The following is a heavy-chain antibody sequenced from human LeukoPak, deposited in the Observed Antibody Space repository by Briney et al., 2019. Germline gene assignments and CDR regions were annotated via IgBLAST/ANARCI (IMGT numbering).Heavy chain of an antibody. V-gene: IGHV3-30*18. CDR1: GFTFSSYG. CDR2: ISYDGSNK. J-gene: IGHJ4*02. D-gene: IGHD3-22*01. CDR3: AKAGYDSREYYFDY. Sequence: GGSLRLSCAASGFTFSSYGMHWVRQAPGKGLEWVAVISYDGSNKYYADSVKGRFTISRDNSKNTLYLQMNSLRAEDTAVYYCAKAGYDSREYYFDYWGQGTLVTVSS.